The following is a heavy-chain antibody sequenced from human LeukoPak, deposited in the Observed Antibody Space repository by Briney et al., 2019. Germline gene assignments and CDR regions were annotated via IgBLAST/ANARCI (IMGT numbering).Heavy chain of an antibody. J-gene: IGHJ4*02. D-gene: IGHD2-2*01. Sequence: SETLSLTCAVYGGSFSGYYWSWIRQPPGKGLEWIGEINHSGSTNYNPSLKSRVTISVDTSKNQFSLKLSSVTAADSAVYYCARGDSGGGVVPAAYFDYWGQGTLVTVSS. CDR1: GGSFSGYY. V-gene: IGHV4-34*01. CDR2: INHSGST. CDR3: ARGDSGGGVVPAAYFDY.